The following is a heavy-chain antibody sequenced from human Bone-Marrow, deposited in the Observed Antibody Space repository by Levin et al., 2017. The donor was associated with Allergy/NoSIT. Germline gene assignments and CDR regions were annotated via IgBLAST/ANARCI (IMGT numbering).Heavy chain of an antibody. CDR2: INHSGST. V-gene: IGHV4-34*01. CDR1: GGSFSGYY. CDR3: ARGGLTGDLN. D-gene: IGHD7-27*01. Sequence: PSETLSLTCAVYGGSFSGYYWSWIRQPPGKGLEWIGEINHSGSTHYNPSLKSRLTISGDTSKNQFSLKLTSVTAADTAVYYCARGGLTGDLNWGQGTLVTVSS. J-gene: IGHJ4*02.